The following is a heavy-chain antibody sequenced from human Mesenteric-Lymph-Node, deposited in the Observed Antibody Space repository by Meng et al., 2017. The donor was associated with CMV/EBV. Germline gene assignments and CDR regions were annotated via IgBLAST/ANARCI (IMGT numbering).Heavy chain of an antibody. J-gene: IGHJ3*02. V-gene: IGHV1-2*02. CDR2: INPNSGGT. CDR1: GYMFTGYY. CDR3: VRVVSSLLDAFDI. Sequence: KASGYMFTGYYMHWVRQAPGQGLEWMGWINPNSGGTNYAQKFQGRVTMTRDTSISTAYMELSRLRSDDTAVYYCVRVVSSLLDAFDIWGQGTMVTVSS.